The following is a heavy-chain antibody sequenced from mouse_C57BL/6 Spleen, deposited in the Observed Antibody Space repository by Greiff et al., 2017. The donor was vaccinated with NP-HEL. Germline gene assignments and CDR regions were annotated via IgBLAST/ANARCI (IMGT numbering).Heavy chain of an antibody. CDR3: ARSATPVAGGYFDV. CDR1: GYTFTSYW. D-gene: IGHD1-1*01. J-gene: IGHJ1*03. V-gene: IGHV1-50*01. CDR2: IDPSDSYT. Sequence: VQLKQPGAELVKPGASVKLSCKASGYTFTSYWMQWVKQRPGQGLEWIGEIDPSDSYTNYNQKFKGKATLTVDTSSSTAYMQLSSLTSEDSAVYYCARSATPVAGGYFDVWGTGTTVTVSS.